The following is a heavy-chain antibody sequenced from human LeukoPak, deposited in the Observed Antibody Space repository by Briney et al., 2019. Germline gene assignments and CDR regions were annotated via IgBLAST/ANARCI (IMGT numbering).Heavy chain of an antibody. CDR3: AKDLWQYVDTAMVIDY. V-gene: IGHV3-23*01. CDR1: GFTFSSYA. CDR2: ISGSGGST. D-gene: IGHD5-18*01. Sequence: GGSLRLSCAASGFTFSSYAMSWVRQAPGKGLEWVSAISGSGGSTYYADSVKGRFTISRDSSKNTLYLQMNSLRAEDTTVYYCAKDLWQYVDTAMVIDYWGQGTLVTVSS. J-gene: IGHJ4*02.